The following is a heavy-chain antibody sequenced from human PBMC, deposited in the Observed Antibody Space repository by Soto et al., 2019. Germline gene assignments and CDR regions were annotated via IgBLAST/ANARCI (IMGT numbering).Heavy chain of an antibody. J-gene: IGHJ4*02. CDR1: GFTFSSYG. D-gene: IGHD2-2*01. CDR3: ARDPAHCSSTSRYAPPGYYFDY. V-gene: IGHV3-33*01. CDR2: IWYDGSNK. Sequence: PGGSLRLSCAASGFTFSSYGMHWVRQAPGKGLEWVAVIWYDGSNKYYADSVKGRFAISRDNSKNTLYLQMNSLRAEDTAVYYCARDPAHCSSTSRYAPPGYYFDYWGQGTLVTVSS.